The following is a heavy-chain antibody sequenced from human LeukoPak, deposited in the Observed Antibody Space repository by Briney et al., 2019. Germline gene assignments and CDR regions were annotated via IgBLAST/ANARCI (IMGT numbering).Heavy chain of an antibody. V-gene: IGHV3-48*03. J-gene: IGHJ4*02. D-gene: IGHD1-26*01. CDR3: ARDLRIVSGSYLDY. CDR1: GFTFSSYE. CDR2: ISSSGSTI. Sequence: PGGSLRLSCGASGFTFSSYEMNWVRQAPGKGLEWVSYISSSGSTIYYADSVKGRFISSRDNTKNSLYLQMNSLRAEDTAIYYCARDLRIVSGSYLDYWGQGTLVTVSS.